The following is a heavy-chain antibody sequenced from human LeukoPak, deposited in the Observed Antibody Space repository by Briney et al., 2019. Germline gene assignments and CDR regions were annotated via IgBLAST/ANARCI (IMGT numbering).Heavy chain of an antibody. CDR3: VRSYCDTTNCYGRFDP. V-gene: IGHV3-74*01. CDR2: INPDGSST. CDR1: KFTFSRYW. Sequence: GGSLRLSCVASKFTFSRYWMHWVRQPPGEGLVWVSRINPDGSSTSYADSVKGRFTISRDNAKNTLYLQMNSLRAEDTAVYYCVRSYCDTTNCYGRFDPWGQGALVSVSS. D-gene: IGHD2-2*01. J-gene: IGHJ5*02.